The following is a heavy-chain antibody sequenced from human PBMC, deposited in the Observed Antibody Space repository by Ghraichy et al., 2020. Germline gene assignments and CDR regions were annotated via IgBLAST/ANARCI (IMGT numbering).Heavy chain of an antibody. V-gene: IGHV1-24*01. CDR3: ATGILQEGYFDL. Sequence: ASVKVSCKVSGYTLTELSMHWVRQAPGKGLEWMGGFDPEDGETIYAQKFQGRVTMTEDTSTDTAYMELSSLRSEDTAVYYCATGILQEGYFDLWGRGTLVTVSS. J-gene: IGHJ2*01. D-gene: IGHD4-11*01. CDR2: FDPEDGET. CDR1: GYTLTELS.